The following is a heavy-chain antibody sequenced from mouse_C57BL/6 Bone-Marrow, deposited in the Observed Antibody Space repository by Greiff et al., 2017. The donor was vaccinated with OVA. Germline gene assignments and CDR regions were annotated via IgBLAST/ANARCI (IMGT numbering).Heavy chain of an antibody. CDR2: IYPGGGYT. CDR1: GYTFTNYW. V-gene: IGHV1-63*01. D-gene: IGHD2-3*01. J-gene: IGHJ2*01. CDR3: ARRNRWLPYYFDY. Sequence: QVQLKQSGAELVRPGTSVKMSCKASGYTFTNYWIGWAKQRPGHGLEWIGDIYPGGGYTNYNEKFKGKATLTVDTSSSTAYMQLSSLTSEDSAVYFCARRNRWLPYYFDYWGQGTTLTVSS.